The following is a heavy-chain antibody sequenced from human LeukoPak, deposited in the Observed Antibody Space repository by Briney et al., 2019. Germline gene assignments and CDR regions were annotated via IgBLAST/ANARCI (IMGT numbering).Heavy chain of an antibody. CDR2: IISMFGST. Sequence: ASVKVSCKASGDIFNSYSVSWVRQAPGQGLEWMGGIISMFGSTNYAQKFEGRVTITTDQSTTTVYMELTSLTSEDTAVYYCARVGRSRGALPNFYYYLDVWGKGTTVTVSS. V-gene: IGHV1-69*05. CDR1: GDIFNSYS. J-gene: IGHJ6*03. CDR3: ARVGRSRGALPNFYYYLDV. D-gene: IGHD1-26*01.